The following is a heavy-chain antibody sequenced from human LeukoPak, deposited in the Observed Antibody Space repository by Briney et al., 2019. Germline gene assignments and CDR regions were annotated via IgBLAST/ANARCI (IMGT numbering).Heavy chain of an antibody. CDR3: ASLGLNWFDP. CDR2: IYYSGST. Sequence: SETLSLTCTVSGGSISSSSYYWGWIRQPPGKGLEWIGSIYYSGSTYYNPSLKSRVTISVDTSKNRFSLKLSSVTAADTAVYYCASLGLNWFDPWGQGTLVTVSS. J-gene: IGHJ5*02. D-gene: IGHD2-21*02. V-gene: IGHV4-39*01. CDR1: GGSISSSSYY.